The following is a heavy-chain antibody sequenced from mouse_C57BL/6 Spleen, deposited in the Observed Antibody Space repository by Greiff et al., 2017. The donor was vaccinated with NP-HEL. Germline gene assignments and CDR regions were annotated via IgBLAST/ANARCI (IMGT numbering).Heavy chain of an antibody. D-gene: IGHD1-1*01. V-gene: IGHV5-4*01. J-gene: IGHJ1*01. CDR3: ARDQNYGSSYEYFDV. CDR2: ISDGGSYT. Sequence: EVHLVESGGGLVKPGGSLKLSCAASGFTFSSYAMSWVRQTPEKRLEWVATISDGGSYTYYPDNVKGRFTISRDNAKNNLYLQMSHMKSEATAMYSCARDQNYGSSYEYFDVWGPGTSVTVSS. CDR1: GFTFSSYA.